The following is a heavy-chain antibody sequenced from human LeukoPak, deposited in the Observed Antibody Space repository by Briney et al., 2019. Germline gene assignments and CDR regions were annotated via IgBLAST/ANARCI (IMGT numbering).Heavy chain of an antibody. V-gene: IGHV1-69*02. CDR2: IIPILGIA. CDR1: GGTFSSYT. J-gene: IGHJ4*02. D-gene: IGHD3-3*01. Sequence: SVKVSCKASGGTFSSYTISWVRQAPGQGLEWMGRIIPILGIANYAQKFQGRVTITADKSTSTAYMELSSLRSEDTAVYYCARAPYYDFWSGYPDCWGQGTLATVSS. CDR3: ARAPYYDFWSGYPDC.